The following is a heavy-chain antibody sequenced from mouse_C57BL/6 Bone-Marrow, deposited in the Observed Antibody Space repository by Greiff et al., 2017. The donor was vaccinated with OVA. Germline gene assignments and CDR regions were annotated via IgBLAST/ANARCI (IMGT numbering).Heavy chain of an antibody. Sequence: DVMLVESGGGLVQPGGSLKLSCAASGFTFSDYYMYWVRQTPEKRLEWVAYISNGGGSTYYPDTVKGRFTISRDNAKNTLYLQMSRLKSEDTAMYYCARHGIETYYGKGDWYFDVWGTGTTVTVSS. V-gene: IGHV5-12*01. CDR2: ISNGGGST. CDR1: GFTFSDYY. D-gene: IGHD1-1*01. J-gene: IGHJ1*03. CDR3: ARHGIETYYGKGDWYFDV.